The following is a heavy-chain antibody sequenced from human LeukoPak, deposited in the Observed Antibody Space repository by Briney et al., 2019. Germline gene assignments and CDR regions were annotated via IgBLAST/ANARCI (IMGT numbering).Heavy chain of an antibody. CDR2: IFYSGST. Sequence: SETLSLTCTVSGGSISTSNYYWGWIRQPPGKGLEWIGNIFYSGSTYYGPSLKSRLTISLDTSRNQFSLKLTSVTAADTAVYYCARLLAARHYYYYYMDVWGKGTTVTVSS. J-gene: IGHJ6*03. D-gene: IGHD6-6*01. CDR1: GGSISTSNYY. V-gene: IGHV4-39*07. CDR3: ARLLAARHYYYYYMDV.